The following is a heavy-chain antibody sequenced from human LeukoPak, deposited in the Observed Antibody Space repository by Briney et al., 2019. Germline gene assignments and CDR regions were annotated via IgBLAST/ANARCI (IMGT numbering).Heavy chain of an antibody. Sequence: PSETLSLTCTVSGGSISSYYWSWIRQPPGKGLEWIGEINHRGSTNYNPSLKSRVTVSLDTSKNQFSLKLSSVTAADTAVYYCARAPGAALDWGQGTLVTVSS. CDR3: ARAPGAALD. CDR1: GGSISSYY. D-gene: IGHD2-15*01. J-gene: IGHJ4*02. CDR2: INHRGST. V-gene: IGHV4-34*01.